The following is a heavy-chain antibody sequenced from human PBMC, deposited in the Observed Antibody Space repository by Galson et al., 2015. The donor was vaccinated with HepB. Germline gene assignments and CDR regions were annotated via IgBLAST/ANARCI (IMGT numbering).Heavy chain of an antibody. V-gene: IGHV3-30*04. CDR3: AETQSCEWLVRGGFDY. Sequence: SLRLSCAASGFTFSRYAMHWVRQAPGKGLEWVAVISYDGSNEYYGDSVKGRFTISRDNSKNTLYLQMNSLRAEDTAVYYCAETQSCEWLVRGGFDYWGQGTLVTVSS. CDR1: GFTFSRYA. CDR2: ISYDGSNE. D-gene: IGHD6-19*01. J-gene: IGHJ4*02.